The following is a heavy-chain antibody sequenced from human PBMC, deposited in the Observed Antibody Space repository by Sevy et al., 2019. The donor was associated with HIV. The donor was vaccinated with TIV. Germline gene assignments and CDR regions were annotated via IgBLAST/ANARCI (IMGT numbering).Heavy chain of an antibody. CDR1: GASISSSGHY. V-gene: IGHV4-39*01. J-gene: IGHJ4*02. CDR2: INYNGIT. CDR3: AGPILTYNNRWNYYDY. Sequence: SETLSLTCTVSGASISSSGHYWGWIRQPPGKGLEWIASINYNGITFYNPSLKSRVTISADTSKNQFSLDLNSVTAADTAIYFCAGPILTYNNRWNYYDYWGQGTVVTVSS. D-gene: IGHD6-19*01.